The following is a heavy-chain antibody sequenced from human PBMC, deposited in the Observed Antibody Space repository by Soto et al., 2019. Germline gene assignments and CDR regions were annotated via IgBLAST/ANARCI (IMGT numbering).Heavy chain of an antibody. CDR2: INPSGGST. CDR3: ARALYDTDSVPVGAESRYYVMDV. J-gene: IGHJ6*02. CDR1: QYNFTNYC. D-gene: IGHD3-22*01. V-gene: IGHV1-46*01. Sequence: QVQLVQSGAESKTPGASVKVSCKASQYNFTNYCVHWVRQAPGQGLEWMGVINPSGGSTKYAQRFRGRVTMTRDTSTHTVYMDLRSLRPEDTAVYFCARALYDTDSVPVGAESRYYVMDVWGRGTTVTVSS.